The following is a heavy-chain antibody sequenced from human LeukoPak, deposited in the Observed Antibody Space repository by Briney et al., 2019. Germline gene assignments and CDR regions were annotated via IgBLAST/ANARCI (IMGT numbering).Heavy chain of an antibody. D-gene: IGHD7-27*01. J-gene: IGHJ4*02. CDR2: IYYSGST. V-gene: IGHV4-59*08. CDR1: GDSISSYY. Sequence: PSESLSLTWTVSGDSISSYYWSWMRQPPGKGLEWIGYIYYSGSTNYNPSLKSRVTISVDTSKNQFSLKLSSVTAADTAVYYCARHVRDPGRIRNFDYWGQGTLVTVSS. CDR3: ARHVRDPGRIRNFDY.